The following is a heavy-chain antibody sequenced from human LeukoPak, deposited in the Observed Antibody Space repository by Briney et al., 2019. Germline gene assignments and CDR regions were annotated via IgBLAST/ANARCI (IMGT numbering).Heavy chain of an antibody. J-gene: IGHJ2*01. D-gene: IGHD3-10*02. CDR1: GGSISSYY. CDR3: ARSMFRYWYFDL. V-gene: IGHV4-59*06. Sequence: SETLSLTCTVSGGSISSYYWSWIRQPPGKGLEWIGYIYYSGSTYYNPSLKSRVTISVDTSKNQFSLKLSSVTAADTAVYYCARSMFRYWYFDLWGRGTLVTVSS. CDR2: IYYSGST.